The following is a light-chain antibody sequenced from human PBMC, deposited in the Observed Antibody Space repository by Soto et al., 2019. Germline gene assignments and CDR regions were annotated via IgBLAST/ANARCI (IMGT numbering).Light chain of an antibody. CDR1: QNINSW. CDR3: QHYTSYSQT. V-gene: IGKV1-5*01. Sequence: DIQMTQSPSILSASIGDRVTITCRASQNINSWLAWYQQKPGKAPNLLIYDASSLESGVPSRFSGSGSGTEFILTIDSLQPDDFATYYCQHYTSYSQTFGQGTKVAIK. CDR2: DAS. J-gene: IGKJ1*01.